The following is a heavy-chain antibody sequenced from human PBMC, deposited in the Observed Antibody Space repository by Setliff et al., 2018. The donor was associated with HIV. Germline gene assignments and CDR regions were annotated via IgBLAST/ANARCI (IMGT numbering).Heavy chain of an antibody. V-gene: IGHV1-18*01. J-gene: IGHJ3*02. D-gene: IGHD1-1*01. Sequence: GASVKVSCKASAYTFTSYGISWLRQAPGQGLEWMGWISAYNGNTNYAQELQGRVTMTTDTSTSTAYMELRSLRSDDTAVYFCARMRVFLGTTGTRRVDAFDIWGQGTMVTVSS. CDR2: ISAYNGNT. CDR1: AYTFTSYG. CDR3: ARMRVFLGTTGTRRVDAFDI.